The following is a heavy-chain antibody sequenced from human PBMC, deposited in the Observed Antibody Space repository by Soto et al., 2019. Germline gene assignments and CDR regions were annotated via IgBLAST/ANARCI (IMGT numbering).Heavy chain of an antibody. D-gene: IGHD3-22*01. J-gene: IGHJ4*02. V-gene: IGHV4-39*01. Sequence: QLQLQESDPGLLKPSETLSLTCTVSGGSVTSSSYYWGWIRQPPGKGLEWIGNIYYSGSTYYNPSLKSRVTISVDTSKNQFSLKLSSVTAADTAVYYCMLGSGWKDFDYWGQGTLVTVST. CDR2: IYYSGST. CDR1: GGSVTSSSYY. CDR3: MLGSGWKDFDY.